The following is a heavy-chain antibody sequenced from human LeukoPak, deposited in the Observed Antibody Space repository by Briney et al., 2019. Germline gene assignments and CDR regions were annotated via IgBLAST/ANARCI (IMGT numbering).Heavy chain of an antibody. Sequence: GGSLRLSCAASGFTFSSYGMHWVRQAPGKGLEWVAVIWYDGSNKYYADSVKGRLTISRDNSKNTLHLQMNSLRAEGTAVYYCARVVSQWLVDAFDIWGQGTMVTVSS. CDR1: GFTFSSYG. J-gene: IGHJ3*02. CDR2: IWYDGSNK. V-gene: IGHV3-33*01. D-gene: IGHD6-19*01. CDR3: ARVVSQWLVDAFDI.